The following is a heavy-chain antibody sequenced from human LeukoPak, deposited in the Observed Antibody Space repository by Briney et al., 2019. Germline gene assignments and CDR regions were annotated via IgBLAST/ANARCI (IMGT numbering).Heavy chain of an antibody. Sequence: SVKVSCKASGGTFSSYAISWVRQAPGQGLEWMGGIIPIFGTANYAQKFQGRVTITADESTSTAYMELSSLRSEDTAVYYCARDSAAAGTVDFEYYYYGMDVWGQGTTVTVSS. CDR3: ARDSAAAGTVDFEYYYYGMDV. CDR2: IIPIFGTA. CDR1: GGTFSSYA. D-gene: IGHD6-13*01. J-gene: IGHJ6*02. V-gene: IGHV1-69*01.